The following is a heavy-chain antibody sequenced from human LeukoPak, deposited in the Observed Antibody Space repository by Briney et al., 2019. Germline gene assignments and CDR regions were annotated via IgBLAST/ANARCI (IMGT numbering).Heavy chain of an antibody. D-gene: IGHD6-13*01. J-gene: IGHJ5*02. CDR3: AKARATYSSSWRS. Sequence: GRSLRLSCAASGFTFSNYGMHWVRQAPGKGLEWLAVVWYDDAVKNYADSVKGRFTISRDNSKNTLYLQMNSLRAEDTAVYYCAKARATYSSSWRSWGQGALVTVSS. CDR2: VWYDDAVK. CDR1: GFTFSNYG. V-gene: IGHV3-33*06.